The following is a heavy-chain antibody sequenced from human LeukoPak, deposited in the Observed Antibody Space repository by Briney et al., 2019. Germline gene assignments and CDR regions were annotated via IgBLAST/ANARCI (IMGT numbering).Heavy chain of an antibody. CDR1: GFTFSNFW. Sequence: GGSLRLSCAASGFTFSNFWMSWVCQAPGKGLEWVANIKHDGSEKYYVGSVKGRFTISRDNAKKSLYLQMNSLRAEDTAVYYCAVAYGLDVWGQGTTVTVSS. V-gene: IGHV3-7*01. J-gene: IGHJ6*02. CDR2: IKHDGSEK. CDR3: AVAYGLDV.